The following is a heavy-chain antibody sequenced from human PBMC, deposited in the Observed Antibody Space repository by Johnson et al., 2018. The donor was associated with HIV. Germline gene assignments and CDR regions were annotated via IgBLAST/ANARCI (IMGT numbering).Heavy chain of an antibody. CDR1: GFTFSSYG. CDR2: IWYDGSNK. D-gene: IGHD4-23*01. CDR3: ARLGANSLGGAFDI. V-gene: IGHV3-30*19. J-gene: IGHJ3*02. Sequence: EFGGGVVQPGRSLRLSCAASGFTFSSYGMHWVRQAPGKGLEWVAVIWYDGSNKYYADSVKGRFTISRDNSKNTLYLQMNSLRVEDTAVYYCARLGANSLGGAFDIWGQGTMVTVSS.